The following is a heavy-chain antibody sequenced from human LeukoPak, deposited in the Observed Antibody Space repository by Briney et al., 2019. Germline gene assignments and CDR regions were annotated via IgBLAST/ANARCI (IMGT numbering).Heavy chain of an antibody. J-gene: IGHJ3*02. CDR2: ISYDGSNK. CDR1: GFTFSSYA. CDR3: AKDNRWFAFDI. D-gene: IGHD3-10*01. Sequence: GGSLRLSCAASGFTFSSYAMHWVRQAPGKGLEWVAVISYDGSNKYYADSVKGRFTISRDNSKNTLYLQMNSLRAEDTAVYYCAKDNRWFAFDIWGQGTMVTVSS. V-gene: IGHV3-30*04.